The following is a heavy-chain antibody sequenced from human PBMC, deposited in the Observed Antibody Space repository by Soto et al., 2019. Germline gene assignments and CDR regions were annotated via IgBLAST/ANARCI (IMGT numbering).Heavy chain of an antibody. CDR1: GGTFSTYA. Sequence: QVQLVQSGAEVKKPESSVKVSCKAPGGTFSTYAISWVRQAPGQGLEWMGGIIPMFGTANYAQRFQDRVTLTADESTNTVCMELSSLRSEDTAVYFCASGIQLWLRRINNGYSGWGEGTLVTVSS. CDR2: IIPMFGTA. V-gene: IGHV1-69*12. CDR3: ASGIQLWLRRINNGYSG. D-gene: IGHD5-18*01. J-gene: IGHJ4*02.